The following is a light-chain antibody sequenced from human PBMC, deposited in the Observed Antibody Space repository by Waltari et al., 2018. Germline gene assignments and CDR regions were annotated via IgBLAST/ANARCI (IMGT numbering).Light chain of an antibody. V-gene: IGKV1-12*01. J-gene: IGKJ3*01. Sequence: DIQMTQSPSSVSASVGDRVTITCRASQGISNLLAWYQQKPGKAPKLLIYAASSLQTGVPEMFSGSGSGTEFTLTSSSLQPEDFATYYCQQASSFPITFGPGTKVDIK. CDR2: AAS. CDR1: QGISNL. CDR3: QQASSFPIT.